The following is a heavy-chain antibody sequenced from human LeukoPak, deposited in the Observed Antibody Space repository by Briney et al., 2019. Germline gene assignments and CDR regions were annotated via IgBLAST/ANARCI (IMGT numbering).Heavy chain of an antibody. Sequence: SETLSLTCTVSGGSISSSNYYWAWIRQPPGKGLEWIGSIYSGSTYYNPSLKSRVTISVDTSKNQFSLKLSSVTAADTAVYYCARSPRGYSYGVPDYWGQGTLVTVSS. CDR2: IYSGST. CDR3: ARSPRGYSYGVPDY. V-gene: IGHV4-39*07. J-gene: IGHJ4*02. D-gene: IGHD5-18*01. CDR1: GGSISSSNYY.